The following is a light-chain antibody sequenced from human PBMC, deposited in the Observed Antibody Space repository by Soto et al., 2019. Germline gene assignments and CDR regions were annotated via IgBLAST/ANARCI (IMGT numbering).Light chain of an antibody. CDR3: SSYTSSSTLDYV. J-gene: IGLJ1*01. V-gene: IGLV2-14*01. Sequence: QSALTQPASVSGSPGQSITISCTGTSSDVGGYNYVSWYQQHPGKAPKLMIYDVSNRTSGVSNRFSGSKSGNTASLTISGLQAEDEADYYCSSYTSSSTLDYVFGTGTKLT. CDR1: SSDVGGYNY. CDR2: DVS.